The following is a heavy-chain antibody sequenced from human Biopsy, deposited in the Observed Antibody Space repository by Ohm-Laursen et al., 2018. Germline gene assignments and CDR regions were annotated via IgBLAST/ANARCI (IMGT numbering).Heavy chain of an antibody. Sequence: SLRLSCAASGFNLSAFALHWVRQASGRGLEWVSTISGNSDIIYDTDSVKGRFTISRDNSKNTLYLQMNSLRAEDTAVYYCAKSPSITMMTNWFDSWGQGTLVTVSS. CDR3: AKSPSITMMTNWFDS. D-gene: IGHD3-22*01. J-gene: IGHJ5*01. CDR2: ISGNSDII. V-gene: IGHV3-23*01. CDR1: GFNLSAFA.